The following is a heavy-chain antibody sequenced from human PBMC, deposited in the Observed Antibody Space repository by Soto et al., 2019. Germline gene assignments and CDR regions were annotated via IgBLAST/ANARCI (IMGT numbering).Heavy chain of an antibody. CDR1: GGSISSYY. J-gene: IGHJ4*02. CDR3: ARERGRDGYNTPTFDY. Sequence: PSETLSLTCTVSGGSISSYYWSWIRQPPVKGLEWIGYIYYSGSTNYNPSLKSRVTISVDTSKNQFSLKLSSVTAADTAVYYCARERGRDGYNTPTFDYWGQGTLVTVS. V-gene: IGHV4-59*01. D-gene: IGHD5-12*01. CDR2: IYYSGST.